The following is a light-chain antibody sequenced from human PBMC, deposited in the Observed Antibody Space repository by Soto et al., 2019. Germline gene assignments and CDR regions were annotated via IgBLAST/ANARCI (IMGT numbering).Light chain of an antibody. CDR1: QSISSY. V-gene: IGKV1-39*01. Sequence: DIQMTQSPSSLSASVGDRVTITCRASQSISSYLNWYQQKPGKAPKLLIYAASSLQSGVPSRFSGSGSGTDFTLTISSLQPDDFATYYCQHYKMYSPWTFGQGTKVGIK. CDR2: AAS. CDR3: QHYKMYSPWT. J-gene: IGKJ1*01.